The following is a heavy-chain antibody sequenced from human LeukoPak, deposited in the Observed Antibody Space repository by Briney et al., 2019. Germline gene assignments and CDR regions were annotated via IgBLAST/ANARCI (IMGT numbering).Heavy chain of an antibody. V-gene: IGHV4-34*01. CDR2: INHSGST. D-gene: IGHD4-17*01. Sequence: SETLSLTCAVYGGSFSGYYWSWIRQPPGKGLEWIGEINHSGSTNYNPSLKSRVTISVDKSKNQFSLKLSSVTAADTAVYYCARNGDRHIDYWGQGTLVTVSS. CDR3: ARNGDRHIDY. J-gene: IGHJ4*02. CDR1: GGSFSGYY.